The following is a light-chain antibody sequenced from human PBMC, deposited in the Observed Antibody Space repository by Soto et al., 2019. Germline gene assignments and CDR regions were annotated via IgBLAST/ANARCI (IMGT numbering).Light chain of an antibody. CDR3: QQLNSFPIT. CDR1: CSVPNNY. CDR2: GAS. V-gene: IGKV3-20*01. J-gene: IGKJ5*01. Sequence: IVLTKSPGTVSLFQGERATLSCRVSCSVPNNYLAWHQQKPGQTPRLLIYGASSRATGIPDRFSGSGSGTDFTLTISSLQPADFATYSCQQLNSFPITFGQGTRLEIK.